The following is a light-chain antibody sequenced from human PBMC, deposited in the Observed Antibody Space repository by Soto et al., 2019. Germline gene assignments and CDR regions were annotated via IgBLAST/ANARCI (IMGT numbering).Light chain of an antibody. CDR3: HQYHLSPWT. CDR1: LSISTR. Sequence: EIVMTQSPATLSVSPVERATLSCRASLSISTRLAWYEQKPGQAPRLLIYGASTRATGIPARFSGSGSGTEFTLTISSLQSEDFAVYYCHQYHLSPWTFGQGTKVDIK. V-gene: IGKV3D-15*01. J-gene: IGKJ1*01. CDR2: GAS.